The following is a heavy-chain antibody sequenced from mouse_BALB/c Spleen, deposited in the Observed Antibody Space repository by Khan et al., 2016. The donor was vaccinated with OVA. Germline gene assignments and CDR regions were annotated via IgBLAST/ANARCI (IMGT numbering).Heavy chain of an antibody. J-gene: IGHJ3*01. Sequence: QVQLKQSGAELAKPGASVKMSCKASDYTFTNYRMHWVKQRPGQGLEWIGYINPSTDYTEYNQKFKDKATLTADKSSSTAYMQLSSLTSEDSAVYYCVNHGSSSAWFTYWGQGTLVTVSA. V-gene: IGHV1-4*01. CDR2: INPSTDYT. D-gene: IGHD1-1*01. CDR3: VNHGSSSAWFTY. CDR1: DYTFTNYR.